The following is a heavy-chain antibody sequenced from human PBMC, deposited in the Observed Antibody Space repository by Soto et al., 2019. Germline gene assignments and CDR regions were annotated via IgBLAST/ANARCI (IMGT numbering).Heavy chain of an antibody. Sequence: SETLSLTCTVSGGSISSSSYYWGWIRQPPGKGLVWIGSIYYSGSTYYNPSLKSRVTISVDTSKNQFSLKLSSVTAADTAVYYCARDGSQGVLWLGESNWFDPWGQGTLVTVSS. CDR2: IYYSGST. V-gene: IGHV4-39*01. J-gene: IGHJ5*02. CDR3: ARDGSQGVLWLGESNWFDP. D-gene: IGHD3-10*01. CDR1: GGSISSSSYY.